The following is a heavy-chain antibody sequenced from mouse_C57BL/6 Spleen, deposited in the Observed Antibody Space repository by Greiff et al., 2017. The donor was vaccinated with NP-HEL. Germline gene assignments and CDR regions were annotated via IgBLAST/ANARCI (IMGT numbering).Heavy chain of an antibody. V-gene: IGHV5-4*03. CDR1: GFTFSSYA. D-gene: IGHD4-1*01. Sequence: EVKLQESGGGLVKPGGSLKLSCAASGFTFSSYAMSWVRQTPEKRLEWVATISDGGSYTYYPDNVKGRFTISRDNAKNNLYLQMSHLKSEDTAMYYCARAWDGWYFDVWGTGTTVTVSS. CDR2: ISDGGSYT. CDR3: ARAWDGWYFDV. J-gene: IGHJ1*03.